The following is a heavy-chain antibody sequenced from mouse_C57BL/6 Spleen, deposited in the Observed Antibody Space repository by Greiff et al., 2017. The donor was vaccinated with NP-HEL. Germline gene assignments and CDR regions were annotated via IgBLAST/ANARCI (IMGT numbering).Heavy chain of an antibody. V-gene: IGHV1-55*01. D-gene: IGHD5-1*01. CDR3: ARRSNYVDY. Sequence: QVHVKQPGAELVKPGASVKMSCKASGYTFTSYWITWVKQRPGQGLEWIGDIYPGSGSTNYNEKFKSKATLTVDTSSSTAYMQLSSLTSEDSAVYYCARRSNYVDYWGQGTTLTVSS. J-gene: IGHJ2*01. CDR1: GYTFTSYW. CDR2: IYPGSGST.